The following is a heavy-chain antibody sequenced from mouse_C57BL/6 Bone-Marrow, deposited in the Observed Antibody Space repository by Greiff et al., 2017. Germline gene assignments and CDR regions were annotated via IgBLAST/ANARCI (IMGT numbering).Heavy chain of an antibody. CDR3: AIYDYDSYYYAMDY. V-gene: IGHV1-42*01. CDR2: INPSTGGT. D-gene: IGHD2-4*01. Sequence: VQLQQSGPELVKPGASVKISCKASGYSFTGYYMNWVKQSPEKSLEWIGEINPSTGGTTYNQKFKAKATLTVDKSSSTAYMQLKSLTSEDSAVYYCAIYDYDSYYYAMDYWGQGTSVTVSS. J-gene: IGHJ4*01. CDR1: GYSFTGYY.